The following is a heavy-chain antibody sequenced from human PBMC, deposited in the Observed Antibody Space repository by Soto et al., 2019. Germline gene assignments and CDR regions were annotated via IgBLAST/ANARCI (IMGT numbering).Heavy chain of an antibody. CDR2: IYTDGTT. V-gene: IGHV3-66*01. CDR1: GITVISNH. CDR3: ARDAAVTGTGLDY. J-gene: IGHJ4*02. D-gene: IGHD6-19*01. Sequence: EVQLVESGGGLVQPGGSLRLSCAVSGITVISNHMTWVRQAPGKGLEWVSEIYTDGTTYYADSVKGRFIISRDNSKNTLYLQMNSLRAEDTAVYYCARDAAVTGTGLDYWGQGILATVSS.